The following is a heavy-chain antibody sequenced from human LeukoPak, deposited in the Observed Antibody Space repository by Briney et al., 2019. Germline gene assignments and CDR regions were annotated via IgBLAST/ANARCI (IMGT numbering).Heavy chain of an antibody. D-gene: IGHD6-13*01. V-gene: IGHV3-15*01. CDR2: IKSKTDGGTT. J-gene: IGHJ4*02. CDR3: TRQQLVFEY. Sequence: KAGGSLRLSCAASGFTFSNAWMSWVRQAPGKGLEWVGHIKSKTDGGTTDYAAPVKGRFTISRDDSKNSLYLQMNSLKTEDTAVYYCTRQQLVFEYWGQGTLVTVSS. CDR1: GFTFSNAW.